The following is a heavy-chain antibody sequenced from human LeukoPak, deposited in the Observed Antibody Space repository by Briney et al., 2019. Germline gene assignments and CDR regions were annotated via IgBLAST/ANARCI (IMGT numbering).Heavy chain of an antibody. V-gene: IGHV3-30-3*01. Sequence: GGSPRLSCAASGFTFSSYAMHWVRQAPGKGLEWVAVTSYGGSNQYYADSVKGRFTLSRDNSKKTVYLQMTSLRPEDTAVYYCAREWRVVAATSAAFDIWGQGTMVTVSS. D-gene: IGHD2-15*01. CDR3: AREWRVVAATSAAFDI. CDR1: GFTFSSYA. J-gene: IGHJ3*02. CDR2: TSYGGSNQ.